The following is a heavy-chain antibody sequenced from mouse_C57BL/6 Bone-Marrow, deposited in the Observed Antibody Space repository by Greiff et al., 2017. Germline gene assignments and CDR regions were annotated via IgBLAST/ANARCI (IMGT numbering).Heavy chain of an antibody. CDR2: INPNYGTT. D-gene: IGHD1-1*01. CDR1: GYSFTDYN. Sequence: VKLQQSGPELVKPGASVKISCKASGYSFTDYNMNWVKQSNGKSLEWIGVINPNYGTTSYNQKFKGKATLTVDQSSSTAYMQLNSLTSEDSAVYYCARTRYYGSSPYFDYWGQGTTLTVSS. V-gene: IGHV1-39*01. J-gene: IGHJ2*01. CDR3: ARTRYYGSSPYFDY.